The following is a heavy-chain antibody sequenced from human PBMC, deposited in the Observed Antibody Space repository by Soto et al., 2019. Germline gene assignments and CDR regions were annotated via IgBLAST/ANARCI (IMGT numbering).Heavy chain of an antibody. V-gene: IGHV3-48*02. CDR3: AKGDGWYWFDY. CDR1: GFIFSTQS. CDR2: ISSSRRTI. D-gene: IGHD6-19*01. Sequence: HPGGSLRLSCAASGFIFSTQSMMWVRQAPGKGLEWVSYISSSRRTIYYADSVKGRSTISRDNAKNSLHLQMNSLRDEDTAVYYCAKGDGWYWFDYWGQGTLVTVSS. J-gene: IGHJ4*02.